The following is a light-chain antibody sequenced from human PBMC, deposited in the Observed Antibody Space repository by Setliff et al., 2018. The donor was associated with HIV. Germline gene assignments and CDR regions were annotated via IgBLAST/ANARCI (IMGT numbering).Light chain of an antibody. CDR2: GNS. Sequence: QSVLTQPPSVSGAPGQRATISCTGSSSNIGAGYDIHWYQQLPGTAPKLLIYGNSNRPSGVPDRFSGSKSGTSASLAITGLQADDEADYYCQSYDSSLSGYVFGTGTKVTVL. J-gene: IGLJ1*01. V-gene: IGLV1-40*01. CDR1: SSNIGAGYD. CDR3: QSYDSSLSGYV.